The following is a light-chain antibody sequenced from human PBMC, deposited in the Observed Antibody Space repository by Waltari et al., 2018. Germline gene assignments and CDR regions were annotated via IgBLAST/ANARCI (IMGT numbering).Light chain of an antibody. CDR1: QSISSW. V-gene: IGKV1-5*03. J-gene: IGKJ2*01. CDR2: KAS. Sequence: DIQMPQSPSTLSASVGDRVTITCRASQSISSWLAWYQQKPGKAPKLLIYKASSLESGVPSRFSGSGSGTEFTLAISSLQPDDFATYFCQQYNSSPYTFGQGTKLELK. CDR3: QQYNSSPYT.